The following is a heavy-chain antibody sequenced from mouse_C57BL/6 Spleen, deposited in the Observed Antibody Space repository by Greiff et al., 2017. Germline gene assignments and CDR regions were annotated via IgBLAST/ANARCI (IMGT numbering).Heavy chain of an antibody. J-gene: IGHJ2*01. D-gene: IGHD1-1*01. CDR3: AIRERIYYYGSSLGDFDY. Sequence: QVQLQQSGAELARPGASVKLSCKASGYTFTSYGISWVKQRTGQGLEWIGEIYPRSGNTYYNEKFKGKATLTADKSSSTAYMELRSLTSEDSAVYFWAIRERIYYYGSSLGDFDYWGQGTTLTVSS. CDR2: IYPRSGNT. CDR1: GYTFTSYG. V-gene: IGHV1-81*01.